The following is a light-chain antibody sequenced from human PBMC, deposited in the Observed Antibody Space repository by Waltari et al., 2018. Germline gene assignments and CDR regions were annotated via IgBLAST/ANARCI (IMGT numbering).Light chain of an antibody. CDR2: EVS. CDR1: SSDVGGFDY. J-gene: IGLJ2*01. CDR3: SSFAGSSQML. V-gene: IGLV2-8*01. Sequence: QSALIQPPSASGSPGQSVPISCTGTSSDVGGFDYVSWYQQHPGKVPRLMIYEVSKRPSGVPDRFSGSKSGNTASLTVSGLQIEDEADYYCSSFAGSSQMLFGGGTKLTVL.